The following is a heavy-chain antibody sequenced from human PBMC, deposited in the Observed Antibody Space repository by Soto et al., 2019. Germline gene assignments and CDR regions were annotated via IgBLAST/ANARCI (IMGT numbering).Heavy chain of an antibody. CDR3: ARGAIPGPDYYYYGMDV. V-gene: IGHV1-2*04. CDR2: INPNSGGT. Sequence: ASVKVSCKASGYTFTGYYMHWVRQAPGQGLEWMGWINPNSGGTNYAQKFQGWVTMTRDTSISTAYMELSRLRSDDTAVYYCARGAIPGPDYYYYGMDVWGQGTTVTVSS. J-gene: IGHJ6*02. CDR1: GYTFTGYY.